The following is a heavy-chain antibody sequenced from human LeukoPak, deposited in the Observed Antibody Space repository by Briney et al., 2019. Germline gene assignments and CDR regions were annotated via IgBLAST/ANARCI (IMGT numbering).Heavy chain of an antibody. J-gene: IGHJ4*02. D-gene: IGHD2-2*01. CDR2: ISAYNGNT. CDR3: AAHYPVLGYCSSTSCPPYFDY. Sequence: GASVKVSCKASGYTFTSYGISWVRQAPGQGLEWMGWISAYNGNTNYAQKFQERVTITRDMSTSAAYMELSSLRSEDTAVYYCAAHYPVLGYCSSTSCPPYFDYWGQGTLVTVSS. V-gene: IGHV1-18*01. CDR1: GYTFTSYG.